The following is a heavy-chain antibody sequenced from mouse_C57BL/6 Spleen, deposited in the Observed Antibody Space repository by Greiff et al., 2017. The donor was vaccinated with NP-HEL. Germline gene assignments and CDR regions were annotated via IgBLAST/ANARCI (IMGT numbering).Heavy chain of an antibody. CDR2: IYPGSGST. D-gene: IGHD1-1*01. V-gene: IGHV1-55*01. J-gene: IGHJ2*01. CDR1: GYTFTSYW. CDR3: ARTKVITTVVGDY. Sequence: QVQLQQSGAELVKPGASVKMSCKASGYTFTSYWITWVKQRPGQGLEWIGDIYPGSGSTNYNEKFKSKATLTVDTSSSTAYMQLSSLTSEDSEVYYCARTKVITTVVGDYWGQGTTLTVSS.